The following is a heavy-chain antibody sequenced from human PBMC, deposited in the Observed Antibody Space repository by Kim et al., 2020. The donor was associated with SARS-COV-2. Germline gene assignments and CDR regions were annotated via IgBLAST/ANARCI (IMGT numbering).Heavy chain of an antibody. CDR2: ISCSGGST. J-gene: IGHJ4*02. V-gene: IGHV3-23*01. Sequence: GGSLRLSCAASGFTFSSYAMRWVRQAPGKGLEWVSAISCSGGSTYYADSVKGRFTISRDNSKNTLYLQMNSLRAEDTAVYYCAKEPHYYGSGSYCDYWGQGTLVTVSS. CDR1: GFTFSSYA. CDR3: AKEPHYYGSGSYCDY. D-gene: IGHD3-10*01.